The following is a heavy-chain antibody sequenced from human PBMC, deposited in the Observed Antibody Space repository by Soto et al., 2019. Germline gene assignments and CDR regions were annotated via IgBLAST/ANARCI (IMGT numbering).Heavy chain of an antibody. D-gene: IGHD2-15*01. Sequence: QLQLQESGPGLVKPSETLSLTCTVSGGSISSSSYYWGWIRQPPGKGLEWIGSIYYSGNTYYNPSHKSRVTISVETSKNQFSLKLSSVTAADTAVYYCARHVGGYYYYMDVWGKGTTVTVSS. V-gene: IGHV4-39*01. J-gene: IGHJ6*03. CDR2: IYYSGNT. CDR3: ARHVGGYYYYMDV. CDR1: GGSISSSSYY.